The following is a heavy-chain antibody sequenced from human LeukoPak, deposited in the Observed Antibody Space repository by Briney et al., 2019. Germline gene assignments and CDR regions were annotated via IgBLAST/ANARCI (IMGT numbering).Heavy chain of an antibody. Sequence: PSQTLSLTCAVSGGSISSGGYSWSWIRQPPGKGLEWIVYIYHSGSTYYNPSLKSRVTISVDRSKNQFSLKLSSVTAADTAVYYCARSTPSYDYVWGSAGLAAFDIWGQGTMVTVSS. CDR3: ARSTPSYDYVWGSAGLAAFDI. V-gene: IGHV4-30-2*01. CDR2: IYHSGST. CDR1: GGSISSGGYS. D-gene: IGHD3-16*01. J-gene: IGHJ3*02.